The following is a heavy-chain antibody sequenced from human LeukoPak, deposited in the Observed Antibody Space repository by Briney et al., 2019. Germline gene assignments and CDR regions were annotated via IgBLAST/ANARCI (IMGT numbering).Heavy chain of an antibody. D-gene: IGHD4-17*01. J-gene: IGHJ3*02. Sequence: PSETLSLTCAVSGDSFSSHYWAWIRRSPGTGLEWIGYISHIGRTNYNPSLKSRVTISIDTSKNQFSLKLRSVTAADTAVYYCARDLVTVTKGFDIWGQGTMVGVSS. CDR3: ARDLVTVTKGFDI. V-gene: IGHV4-59*11. CDR2: ISHIGRT. CDR1: GDSFSSHY.